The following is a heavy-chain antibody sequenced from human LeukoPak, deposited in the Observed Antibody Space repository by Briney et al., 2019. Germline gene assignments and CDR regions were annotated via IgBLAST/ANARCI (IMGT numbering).Heavy chain of an antibody. J-gene: IGHJ3*02. CDR3: SSGNSHAFDI. Sequence: GGSLRLSCAASGFSFSSYWMHWVRPAPGKGLVWVSRINSDGSSTSYADSVKGRFTISRDNAKNTLYLQMSNLRAEDTAVYYCSSGNSHAFDIWGQGTMVTVSS. CDR1: GFSFSSYW. D-gene: IGHD4-23*01. V-gene: IGHV3-74*01. CDR2: INSDGSST.